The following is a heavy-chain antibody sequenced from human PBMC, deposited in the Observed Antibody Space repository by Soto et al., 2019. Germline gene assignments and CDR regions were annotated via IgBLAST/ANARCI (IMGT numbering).Heavy chain of an antibody. J-gene: IGHJ4*02. D-gene: IGHD5-12*01. CDR2: IFWDDDK. V-gene: IGHV2-5*02. CDR3: AHRSRGYAYYFGQ. CDR1: VFSLSTRGVG. Sequence: QITLKESGHTLVKPTQPLTLFCSFSVFSLSTRGVGVAWIRQPPGKALEWLALIFWDDDKWYSPSLRSRLTISEDTTENQVLLTLHDMDPVDSDTYYCAHRSRGYAYYFGQWGQGTLVTVSS.